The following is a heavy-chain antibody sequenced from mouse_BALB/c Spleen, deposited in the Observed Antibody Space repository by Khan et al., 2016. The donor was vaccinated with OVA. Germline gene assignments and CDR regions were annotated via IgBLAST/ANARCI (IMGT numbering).Heavy chain of an antibody. CDR3: ARGNYYGYYFDY. CDR1: GYSITSGYA. V-gene: IGHV3-2*02. CDR2: ISYSGVT. Sequence: EVQLKESGPGLVKPSQSLSLTYTVTGYSITSGYAWNWIRQFPGNKLEWMGYISYSGVTSYTPSLKSRISITRDTSKNQFFLQLNSVTTEDTATYYCARGNYYGYYFDYWGQGTTLTVSS. J-gene: IGHJ2*01. D-gene: IGHD1-1*01.